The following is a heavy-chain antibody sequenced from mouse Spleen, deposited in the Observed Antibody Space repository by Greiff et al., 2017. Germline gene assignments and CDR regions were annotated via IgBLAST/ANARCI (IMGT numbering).Heavy chain of an antibody. J-gene: IGHJ2*01. CDR2: INPNNGGT. Sequence: EVQLQQSGPELVKPGASVKISCKASGYTFTDYYMNWVKQSHGKSLEWIGDINPNNGGTSYNQKFKGKATLTVDKSSSTAYMELRSLTSEDSAVYYCASPTATGLFDYWGQGTTLTVSS. CDR1: GYTFTDYY. V-gene: IGHV1-26*01. D-gene: IGHD1-2*01. CDR3: ASPTATGLFDY.